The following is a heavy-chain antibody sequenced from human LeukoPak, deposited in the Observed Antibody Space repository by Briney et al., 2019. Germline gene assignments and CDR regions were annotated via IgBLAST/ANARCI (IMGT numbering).Heavy chain of an antibody. J-gene: IGHJ4*02. D-gene: IGHD3-16*02. Sequence: PSETLSLTCTVSGGSISSYYWSWIRQPPGKGLEWIGYIYYSGSTNYNPSLKSRVTISVDTSKNQFSLKLSSVTAADTAVYYCARGRGIWGSYRHLFDYWGQGTLVTVSS. CDR1: GGSISSYY. V-gene: IGHV4-59*01. CDR2: IYYSGST. CDR3: ARGRGIWGSYRHLFDY.